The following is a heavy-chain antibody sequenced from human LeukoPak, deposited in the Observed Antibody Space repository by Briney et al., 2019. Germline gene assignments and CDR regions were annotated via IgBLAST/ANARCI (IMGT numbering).Heavy chain of an antibody. CDR3: ARDWGDILTGHGADNFDY. CDR1: GYSISSGYY. V-gene: IGHV4-38-2*02. D-gene: IGHD3-9*01. CDR2: IYHSGST. J-gene: IGHJ4*02. Sequence: SETLSLTCTVSGYSISSGYYWGWIRQPPGKGLEWIGSIYHSGSTYYNPSLKSRVTISVDTSKNQFSLKLSSVTAADTAVYYCARDWGDILTGHGADNFDYWGQGTLVTVSS.